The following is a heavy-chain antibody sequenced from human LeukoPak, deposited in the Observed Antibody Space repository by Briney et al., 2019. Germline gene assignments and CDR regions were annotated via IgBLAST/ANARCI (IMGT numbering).Heavy chain of an antibody. Sequence: GGSLRLSCAASGFTFSSYSMNRVRQAPGKGLGWVSYISSSSSTVYYADSVKGRFTISRDNAKNSLYLQMNSLRAEDTAVYYCARVEGGFDYWGQGTLVTVSS. CDR3: ARVEGGFDY. CDR2: ISSSSSTV. J-gene: IGHJ4*02. V-gene: IGHV3-48*01. CDR1: GFTFSSYS.